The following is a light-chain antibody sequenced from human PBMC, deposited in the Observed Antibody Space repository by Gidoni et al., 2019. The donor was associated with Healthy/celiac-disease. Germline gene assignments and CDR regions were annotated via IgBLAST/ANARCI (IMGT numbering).Light chain of an antibody. J-gene: IGLJ2*01. CDR3: AAWDDSLSASVV. CDR2: RNN. Sequence: QSVLTQPPSASGTPGPRVTISCSGSSSNIGSNYVYWYQQLPGTAPKLLIYRNNQRPSGVPDRFSGSKSGTSASLAISGFRSEDEADYYCAAWDDSLSASVVFGGGTKLTVL. V-gene: IGLV1-47*01. CDR1: SSNIGSNY.